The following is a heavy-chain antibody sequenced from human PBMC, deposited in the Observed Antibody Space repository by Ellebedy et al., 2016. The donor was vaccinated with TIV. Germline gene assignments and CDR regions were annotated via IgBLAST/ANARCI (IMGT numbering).Heavy chain of an antibody. J-gene: IGHJ4*02. D-gene: IGHD3-3*01. CDR3: TTDAMVRFLEWLFEDY. V-gene: IGHV3-15*01. Sequence: GGSLRLSCAASGFTFSNAWMSWVRQAPGKGLEWVGRIKSKTDGGTTDYAAPVKGRFTISRDDSKNTLYLQMNSLKTEDTAVYYCTTDAMVRFLEWLFEDYWGQGTLVTVSS. CDR2: IKSKTDGGTT. CDR1: GFTFSNAW.